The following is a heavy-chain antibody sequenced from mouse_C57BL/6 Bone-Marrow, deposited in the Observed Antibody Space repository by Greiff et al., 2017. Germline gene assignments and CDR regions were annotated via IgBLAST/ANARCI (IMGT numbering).Heavy chain of an antibody. D-gene: IGHD2-1*01. CDR3: AREEGNPYAMDY. V-gene: IGHV1-52*01. J-gene: IGHJ4*01. Sequence: QVQLQQPGAELVRPGSSVKLSCKASGYTFTSYWMHWVKQRPIQGLEWIGNIDPSDSETPYNQKFKDKATLTVDKSSSTAYMQLSSLTSEDSAVYYCAREEGNPYAMDYWGQGTSVTVSS. CDR2: IDPSDSET. CDR1: GYTFTSYW.